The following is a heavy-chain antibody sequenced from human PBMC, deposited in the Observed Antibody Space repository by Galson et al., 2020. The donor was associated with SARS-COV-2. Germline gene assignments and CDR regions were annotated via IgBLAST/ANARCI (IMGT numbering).Heavy chain of an antibody. Sequence: GGSLRLSCAASGFTFSDYYMSWIRQAPGKGLEWVLYISSSGSTIYYADSVKGRFTISRDNAKNSLYLQMNSLRAEDTAVYYCARFITMIVVVTPPLPVDIWGQGTMVTVSS. D-gene: IGHD3-22*01. CDR2: ISSSGSTI. CDR1: GFTFSDYY. CDR3: ARFITMIVVVTPPLPVDI. J-gene: IGHJ3*02. V-gene: IGHV3-11*01.